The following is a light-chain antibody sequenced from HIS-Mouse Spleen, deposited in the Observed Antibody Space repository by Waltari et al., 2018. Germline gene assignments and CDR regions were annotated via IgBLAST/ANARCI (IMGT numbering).Light chain of an antibody. Sequence: QSALTQPASVSGSPGQSITISCTGTSSDVGSYNLVSWYQLHPGKAPKLMIYEGSKRPSGVSNRFSGSKSGNTASLTISGLQAEDEADYYCCSYAGSSTCVFGGGTKLTVL. CDR3: CSYAGSSTCV. J-gene: IGLJ3*02. V-gene: IGLV2-23*01. CDR1: SSDVGSYNL. CDR2: EGS.